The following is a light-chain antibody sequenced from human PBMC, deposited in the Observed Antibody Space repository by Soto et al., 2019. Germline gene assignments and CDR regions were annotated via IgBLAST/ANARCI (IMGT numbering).Light chain of an antibody. Sequence: EIVLTHSPGTLSLSPGERATLSSRASQSVSSYLAWYQQKPGQAPRLLIYDASNRATGIPARFSGSGSGTDFTLTISSLEPEDFAVYYCQQRSNWPPLFTFGPGTKVDIK. CDR1: QSVSSY. J-gene: IGKJ3*01. CDR3: QQRSNWPPLFT. CDR2: DAS. V-gene: IGKV3-11*01.